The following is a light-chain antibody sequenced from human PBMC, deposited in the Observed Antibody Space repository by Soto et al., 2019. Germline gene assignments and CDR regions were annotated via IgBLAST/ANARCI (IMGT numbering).Light chain of an antibody. J-gene: IGKJ1*01. V-gene: IGKV1-5*01. CDR2: DAS. CDR3: QQYNSYPWT. Sequence: DNQMTQSPSTLSASVGDRVTITCRASQSISSWLAWYQQKPGKAPKLLIYDASSLESGVPSRFSGSGSGTEFTLTITSLQPDDFATYYCQQYNSYPWTFGQGTKVDI. CDR1: QSISSW.